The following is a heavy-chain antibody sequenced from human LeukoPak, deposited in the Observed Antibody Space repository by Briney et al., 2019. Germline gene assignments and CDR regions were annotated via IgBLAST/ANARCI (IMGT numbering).Heavy chain of an antibody. D-gene: IGHD3-22*01. CDR3: AKSRLGYYDSSGYPD. J-gene: IGHJ4*02. V-gene: IGHV3-23*01. Sequence: GGALMIFCCTSCFNFYSYSLSWCLQAPGKGLEEVLATSGSGDDTYSADSVKGRFTISRDNSKNTLYLQMNSLRAEDTAVYYCAKSRLGYYDSSGYPDWGQGTLVTVSS. CDR1: CFNFYSYS. CDR2: TSGSGDDT.